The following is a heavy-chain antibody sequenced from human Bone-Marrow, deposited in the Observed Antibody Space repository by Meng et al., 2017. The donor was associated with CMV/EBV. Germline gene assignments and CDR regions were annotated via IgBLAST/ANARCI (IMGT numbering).Heavy chain of an antibody. V-gene: IGHV4-39*07. Sequence: SATLSLTWTASGGSLSSTAYYWGWIRQPPGKGLEYIGTIYDSENTFYNPSLRGRLTISVDTSKNQFSLKLTSVTAADTAVYYCARGHTSSSNNSFFDLWGRGTLVTVSS. J-gene: IGHJ2*01. CDR3: ARGHTSSSNNSFFDL. CDR1: GGSLSSTAYY. D-gene: IGHD6-6*01. CDR2: IYDSENT.